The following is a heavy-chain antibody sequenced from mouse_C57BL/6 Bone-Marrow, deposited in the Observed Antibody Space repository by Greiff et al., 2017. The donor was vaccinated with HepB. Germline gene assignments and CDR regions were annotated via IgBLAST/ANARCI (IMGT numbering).Heavy chain of an antibody. Sequence: QVQLQQPGAELVKPGASVKLSCKASGYTFTSYWMHWVKQRPGQGLEWIGMIHPNSGSTNYNEKFKSKATLTVDKSSSTAYMQLSSLTSEDSAVYYCAREDTMVTTDWYFDVWGTGTTVTVSS. CDR1: GYTFTSYW. CDR2: IHPNSGST. V-gene: IGHV1-64*01. D-gene: IGHD2-2*01. CDR3: AREDTMVTTDWYFDV. J-gene: IGHJ1*03.